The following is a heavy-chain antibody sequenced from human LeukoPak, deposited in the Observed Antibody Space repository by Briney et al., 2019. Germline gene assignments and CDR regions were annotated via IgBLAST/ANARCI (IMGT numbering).Heavy chain of an antibody. J-gene: IGHJ3*01. CDR1: GGSIISGDYY. Sequence: SETLSLTCIVSGGSIISGDYYWSWIRQPPGKGLEWIGYIYHNGDTYYNPSLKSRVSISVDTSKNQFSLKLSSVTAADTAVYYCARAGVVPAAINRAFDLWGQGSVVTVSS. CDR3: ARAGVVPAAINRAFDL. V-gene: IGHV4-30-4*08. D-gene: IGHD2-2*02. CDR2: IYHNGDT.